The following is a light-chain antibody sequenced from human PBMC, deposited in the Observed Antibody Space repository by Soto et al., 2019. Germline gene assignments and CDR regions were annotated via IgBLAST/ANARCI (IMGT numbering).Light chain of an antibody. V-gene: IGKV1-39*01. J-gene: IGKJ2*01. Sequence: DIQMTQSPSPLSASVGDRVTISCRASQTINNYLNWYQQKPGKAPKVLIYEARTLASGVSSRFSGGGSGTDYTLTISSVQPEDFASYFCQQSYSMPYTVRQGTKVDIK. CDR1: QTINNY. CDR2: EAR. CDR3: QQSYSMPYT.